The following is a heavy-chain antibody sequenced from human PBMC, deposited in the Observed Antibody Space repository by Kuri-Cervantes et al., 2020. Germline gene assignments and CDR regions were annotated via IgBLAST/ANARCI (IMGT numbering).Heavy chain of an antibody. J-gene: IGHJ4*02. CDR1: GFSFSSYS. V-gene: IGHV3-21*01. CDR2: ISSSGFFI. CDR3: AKVRRVNYYFDY. D-gene: IGHD1-20*01. Sequence: GGSLRLSCAASGFSFSSYSMNWVRQAPGKGLEWVASISSSGFFIHYADSLKGRFTISRDNAQNSLFLQMNSLRGEDTAVYYCAKVRRVNYYFDYWGQGTLVTVSS.